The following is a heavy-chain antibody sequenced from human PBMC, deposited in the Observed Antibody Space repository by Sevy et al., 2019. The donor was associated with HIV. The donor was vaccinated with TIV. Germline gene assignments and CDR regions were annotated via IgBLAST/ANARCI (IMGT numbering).Heavy chain of an antibody. CDR1: GGSISPYY. CDR2: IYYSGST. D-gene: IGHD3-16*01. CDR3: ARGGGLTDYGMDV. V-gene: IGHV4-59*01. Sequence: SETLSLTCTVSGGSISPYYWNWIRQPPGKGLEWIGYIYYSGSTNYNPSLKSRVTISVDTSKNQCSLKLNSVTAADTAVYFWARGGGLTDYGMDVWGQGTTVTVSS. J-gene: IGHJ6*02.